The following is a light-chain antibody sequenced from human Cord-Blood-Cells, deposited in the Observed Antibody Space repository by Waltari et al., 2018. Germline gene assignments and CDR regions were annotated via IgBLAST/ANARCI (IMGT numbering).Light chain of an antibody. Sequence: QSALTQPRSVSGSPGQSVTISCTGTRSDVGGDNYVSWYQQHPGKAPKLMIYDVSKRPSGVPDRFSGSKSGNTASLTISGLQAEDEADYYCCSYAGSYTFVVFGGGTKLTVL. CDR2: DVS. V-gene: IGLV2-11*01. CDR1: RSDVGGDNY. CDR3: CSYAGSYTFVV. J-gene: IGLJ2*01.